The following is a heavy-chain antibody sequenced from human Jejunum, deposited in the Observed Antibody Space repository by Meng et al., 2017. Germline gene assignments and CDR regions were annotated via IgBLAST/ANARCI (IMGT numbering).Heavy chain of an antibody. CDR3: ASNTDCTSTSCYAY. CDR1: GYSFTGYY. D-gene: IGHD2-2*01. Sequence: QVQLVQSGAELKKSGASVKVSCKASGYSFTGYYMHWVRQAPGQGLEWLGRINTYSGDTNYAQKFQGRVTMTRDTSISTAYMELSSLSSDDTALYYCASNTDCTSTSCYAYWGQGTLVTVSS. J-gene: IGHJ4*02. CDR2: INTYSGDT. V-gene: IGHV1-2*06.